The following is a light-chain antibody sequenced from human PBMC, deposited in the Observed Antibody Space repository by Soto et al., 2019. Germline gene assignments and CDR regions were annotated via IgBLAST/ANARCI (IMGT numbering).Light chain of an antibody. Sequence: DIQMTQSPSSLSASVGDRITITCQASQDIKTYLNWYQQRPGKAPELLIYDASNLITGAPSRVIASGSATHFTVTINSLQPEDFATDFCQQYDSVPSTFGPGTTVDS. CDR3: QQYDSVPST. J-gene: IGKJ3*01. V-gene: IGKV1-33*01. CDR1: QDIKTY. CDR2: DAS.